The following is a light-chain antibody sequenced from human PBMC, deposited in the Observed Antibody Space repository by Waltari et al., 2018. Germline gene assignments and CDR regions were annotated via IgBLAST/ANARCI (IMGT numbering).Light chain of an antibody. CDR1: QSIVSW. CDR3: QQYFSGCT. J-gene: IGKJ2*02. V-gene: IGKV1-5*03. Sequence: DIQMTQSPSTLSASVGDRVTITCRASQSIVSWVAWYKQKPGKAPKLLIDKASSLQSGVPSTFSGSGSGTDFTLTISSLQPDDFATYYCQQYFSGCTFGQGTNLEIK. CDR2: KAS.